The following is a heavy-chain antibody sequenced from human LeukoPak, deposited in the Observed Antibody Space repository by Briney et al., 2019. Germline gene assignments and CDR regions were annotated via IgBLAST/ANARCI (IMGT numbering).Heavy chain of an antibody. V-gene: IGHV3-48*01. CDR2: ISSSSSTI. CDR1: GFTFSSYG. J-gene: IGHJ4*02. D-gene: IGHD6-13*01. CDR3: ARRGQQLNY. Sequence: SGGSLRLSCAASGFTFSSYGMNWVCQAPGKGLEWVSYISSSSSTIYYADSVKGRFTISRDNAKNSLYLQMNSLRAEDTAVYYCARRGQQLNYWGQGTLVTVSS.